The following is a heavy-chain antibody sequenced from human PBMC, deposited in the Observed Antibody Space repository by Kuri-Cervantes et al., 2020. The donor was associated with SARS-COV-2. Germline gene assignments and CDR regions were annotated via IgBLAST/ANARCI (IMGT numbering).Heavy chain of an antibody. D-gene: IGHD5-24*01. Sequence: SETLSLTCAVSGYSISSGYYWGWIRQPPGKGLEWIGSIYHSGSTYYNPSLKSRVTISVDTSKNQLPLSVSSVTAADTAVYYCARGMAEVSYYFDYWGQGTLVTVSS. V-gene: IGHV4-38-2*01. CDR1: GYSISSGYY. CDR3: ARGMAEVSYYFDY. J-gene: IGHJ4*02. CDR2: IYHSGST.